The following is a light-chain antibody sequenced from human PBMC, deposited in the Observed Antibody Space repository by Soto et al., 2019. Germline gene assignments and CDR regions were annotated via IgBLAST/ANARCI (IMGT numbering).Light chain of an antibody. CDR2: AAA. V-gene: IGKV3-11*01. J-gene: IGKJ3*01. CDR3: QQRSNWPPEIT. CDR1: QSVSSY. Sequence: EIVLTQSPATLSLSPGERATLSCRASQSVSSYLAWYQQKPGQAPRLLIYAAANRATGIPARFSGSGSGTDFTLTISSLEPEDFAVYDCQQRSNWPPEITFGPGTKVDIK.